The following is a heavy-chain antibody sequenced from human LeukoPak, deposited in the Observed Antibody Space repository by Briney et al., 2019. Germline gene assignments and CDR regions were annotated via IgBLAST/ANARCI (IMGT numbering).Heavy chain of an antibody. Sequence: GGSLRLSCAASGFTFSSYAMSWVRQAPGKGLEWVSTIAGDGASTYYADSVRGRFTISRDNSMNTLYLQMNNLRAEDTAVYYCSKGGAYNHFCYWGQGTLVTVSS. CDR1: GFTFSSYA. D-gene: IGHD1-14*01. J-gene: IGHJ4*02. V-gene: IGHV3-23*01. CDR2: IAGDGAST. CDR3: SKGGAYNHFCY.